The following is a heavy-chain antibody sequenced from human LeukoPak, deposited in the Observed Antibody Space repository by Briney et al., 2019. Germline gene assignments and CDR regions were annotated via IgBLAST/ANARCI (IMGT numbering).Heavy chain of an antibody. V-gene: IGHV3-21*01. D-gene: IGHD3-22*01. J-gene: IGHJ6*04. CDR3: AELGITMIEGV. CDR1: GFTFSSYS. CDR2: ISSSSSYI. Sequence: GGSLRLSCVASGFTFSSYSVNWVRQAPGKGLEWVSCISSSSSYIYYADSVKGRFTISRDNAKNSLYLQMNSLRAEDTAVYYCAELGITMIEGVWGKGTTVTISS.